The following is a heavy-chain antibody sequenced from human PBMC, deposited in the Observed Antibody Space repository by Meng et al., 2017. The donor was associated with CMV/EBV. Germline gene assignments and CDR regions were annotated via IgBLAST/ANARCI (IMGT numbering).Heavy chain of an antibody. V-gene: IGHV1-69*01. J-gene: IGHJ4*02. CDR1: GCPFRRYA. D-gene: IGHD6-6*01. CDR2: IIPIVDTA. Sequence: SVDVSCNASGCPFRRYAISWMRQAPEQGLEWMGGIIPIVDTANYAQKFQGRVTITADESTSTAYMELSSLRSEDTAVYYCARDPNSSSSWGQGTLVTVSS. CDR3: ARDPNSSSS.